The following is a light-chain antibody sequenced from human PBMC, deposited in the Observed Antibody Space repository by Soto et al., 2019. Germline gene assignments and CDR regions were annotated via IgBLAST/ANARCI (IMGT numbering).Light chain of an antibody. V-gene: IGLV2-23*03. CDR1: RXDVGSYNL. CDR3: CSYAGSSSFAV. CDR2: EGN. J-gene: IGLJ1*01. Sequence: QSALTQPAXVSGSXXXXXXXXXTGTRXDVGSYNLVSWYQQHPGKAPKLMTYEGNKRPSGVSNRFSASKSGSTASLTISGLQAEDEADYYCCSYAGSSSFAVFGTGTKVTVL.